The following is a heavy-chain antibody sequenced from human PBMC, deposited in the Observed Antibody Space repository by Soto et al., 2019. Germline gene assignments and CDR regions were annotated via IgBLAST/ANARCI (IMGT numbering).Heavy chain of an antibody. J-gene: IGHJ5*02. Sequence: EVQLVESGGGLVQPGGSLRLSCAASGFAFSTKWMHWVRQGPGKGLVWVSRINIDGTTTNYADSVKGRFTISRDNAKNMLYLQMDSLRADDTAVYYCARIPYSATDPCPWGQGTLVTVSS. CDR2: INIDGTTT. CDR3: ARIPYSATDPCP. D-gene: IGHD1-26*01. V-gene: IGHV3-74*01. CDR1: GFAFSTKW.